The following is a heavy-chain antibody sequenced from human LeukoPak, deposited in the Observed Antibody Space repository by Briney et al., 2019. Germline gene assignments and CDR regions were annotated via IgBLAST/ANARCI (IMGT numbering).Heavy chain of an antibody. Sequence: SETLSLTCTVSGGSISSYYWSWIRQPPGKGLEWLGYIYYSGSTNYNPSLKSRVTISVDTSKNQFSLKLSSVTAADTAVYYCARAGYCSSTSCYVSWFDPWGQGTLVTVSS. J-gene: IGHJ5*02. V-gene: IGHV4-59*01. CDR2: IYYSGST. CDR3: ARAGYCSSTSCYVSWFDP. D-gene: IGHD2-2*01. CDR1: GGSISSYY.